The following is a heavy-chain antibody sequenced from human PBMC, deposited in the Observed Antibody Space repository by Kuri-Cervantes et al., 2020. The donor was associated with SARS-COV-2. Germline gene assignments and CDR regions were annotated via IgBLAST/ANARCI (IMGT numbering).Heavy chain of an antibody. Sequence: GSLRLSCTVSGGSISSYYWSWIRQPPGKGLEWIGRIYYDGSTNYKTSLKGRVTISLDTSKNQFSLKVDSVTAADTAVYYCARASTSFDDWGHGTLVTVSS. CDR1: GGSISSYY. V-gene: IGHV4-59*01. J-gene: IGHJ4*01. CDR3: ARASTSFDD. CDR2: IYYDGST.